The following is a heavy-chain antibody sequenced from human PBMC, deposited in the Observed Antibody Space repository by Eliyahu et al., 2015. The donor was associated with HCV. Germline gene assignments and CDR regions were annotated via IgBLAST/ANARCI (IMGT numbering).Heavy chain of an antibody. CDR2: ISWDGGST. CDR3: AKAPYGYQRYYFDY. Sequence: EVQLVESGGVVVQPGGSXRLSCAASGXXXXXYTMHWVRQAPGKGLEWVSLISWDGGSTYYADSVKGRFTISRDNSKNSLYLQMNSLRTEDTALYYCAKAPYGYQRYYFDYWGQGTLVTVSS. V-gene: IGHV3-43*01. D-gene: IGHD5-18*01. J-gene: IGHJ4*02. CDR1: GXXXXXYT.